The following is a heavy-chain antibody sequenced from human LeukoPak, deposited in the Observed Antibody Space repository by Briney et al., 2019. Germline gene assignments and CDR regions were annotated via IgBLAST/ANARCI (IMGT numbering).Heavy chain of an antibody. CDR2: MNPNSGNT. J-gene: IGHJ4*02. CDR1: GYTFTSYD. D-gene: IGHD6-13*01. CDR3: ARSQRAAAGYYFDY. Sequence: GASVKVSCKASGYTFTSYDINWVRQATGQGLEWMGWMNPNSGNTGYAQKFQGRVTMTRNTSISTAYMELSSLRSEDTAVYYCARSQRAAAGYYFDYWGQGTLVTASS. V-gene: IGHV1-8*01.